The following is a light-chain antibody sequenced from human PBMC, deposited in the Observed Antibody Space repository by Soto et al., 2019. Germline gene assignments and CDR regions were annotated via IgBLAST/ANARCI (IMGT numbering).Light chain of an antibody. CDR1: QSVSSK. Sequence: EIVMTQSPATLSVSPWEGATLSCRASQSVSSKLAWYQQKPGQAPRLLIYGASTRATGIPARFSGSGSGTDFTLTISRLEPEDFAIYYCQQHNDWPTFGQGTRLEIK. V-gene: IGKV3-15*01. CDR3: QQHNDWPT. CDR2: GAS. J-gene: IGKJ5*01.